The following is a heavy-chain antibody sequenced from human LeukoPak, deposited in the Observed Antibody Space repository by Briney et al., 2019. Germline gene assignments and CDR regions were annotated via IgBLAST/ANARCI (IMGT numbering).Heavy chain of an antibody. Sequence: GGSLRLSCAASGFTFSSYGMTWVRQAPGKGLEWVSGISWNSGSIGYADSVKGRFTISRDNAKNSLYLQMNSLRAEDMALYYCAKASTAYSSSSFAFDIWGQGTMVTVSS. CDR3: AKASTAYSSSSFAFDI. CDR2: ISWNSGSI. V-gene: IGHV3-9*03. D-gene: IGHD6-6*01. CDR1: GFTFSSYG. J-gene: IGHJ3*02.